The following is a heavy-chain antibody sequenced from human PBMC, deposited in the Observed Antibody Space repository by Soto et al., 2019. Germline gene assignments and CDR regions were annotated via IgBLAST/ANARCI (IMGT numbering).Heavy chain of an antibody. D-gene: IGHD5-12*01. CDR2: IYHSGST. Sequence: SETLSLTCAVSGGSISSGGYSWSWIRQPPGKGLEWIGYIYHSGSTYYNPSLKSRVTISVDRSKNQFSLKLSSVTAADTAVYYCARGEVAIFDYWGQGTLVTVSS. V-gene: IGHV4-30-2*01. CDR1: GGSISSGGYS. J-gene: IGHJ4*02. CDR3: ARGEVAIFDY.